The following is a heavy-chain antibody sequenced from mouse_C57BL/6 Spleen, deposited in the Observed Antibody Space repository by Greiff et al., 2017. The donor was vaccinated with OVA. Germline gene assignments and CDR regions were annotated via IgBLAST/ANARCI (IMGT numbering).Heavy chain of an antibody. D-gene: IGHD2-10*02. J-gene: IGHJ4*01. V-gene: IGHV5-12*01. CDR3: ARHRYGNPGYAMDY. CDR2: ISNGGGST. CDR1: GFTFSDYY. Sequence: EVMLVESGGGLVQPGGSLKLSCAASGFTFSDYYMYWVRQTPEKRLEWVAYISNGGGSTYYPDTVKGRFTISRDNAKNTLYLQMSRLKSEDTAMYYCARHRYGNPGYAMDYWGQGTSVTVSS.